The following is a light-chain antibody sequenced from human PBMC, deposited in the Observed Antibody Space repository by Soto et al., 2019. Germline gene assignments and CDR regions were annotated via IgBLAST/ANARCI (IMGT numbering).Light chain of an antibody. CDR2: WAS. J-gene: IGKJ4*01. V-gene: IGKV4-1*01. CDR3: QQYYSAPLT. Sequence: DIVMTQSPDSLAVSLGERATINCKSSQSVLYRSNQKNYLAWYYQKPGQPPKLLIYWASTRESGVPDRFSGSGSGTDFTLTISSLQAEDVAVYYCQQYYSAPLTFGGGTKVEI. CDR1: QSVLYRSNQKNY.